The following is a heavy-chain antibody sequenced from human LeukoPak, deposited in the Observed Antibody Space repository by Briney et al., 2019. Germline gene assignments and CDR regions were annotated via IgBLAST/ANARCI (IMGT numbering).Heavy chain of an antibody. J-gene: IGHJ4*02. V-gene: IGHV3-30*18. Sequence: PGGSLRLSCAASGFTFRSHGIHWVRQAPGKGLECVALISYDGGETSYADSVRGRFTISRDNSKDTVYLHMSSLRPDDTAVYYCAKDGPAVQYYFDYWGRGTLVTVSS. CDR2: ISYDGGET. CDR1: GFTFRSHG. CDR3: AKDGPAVQYYFDY.